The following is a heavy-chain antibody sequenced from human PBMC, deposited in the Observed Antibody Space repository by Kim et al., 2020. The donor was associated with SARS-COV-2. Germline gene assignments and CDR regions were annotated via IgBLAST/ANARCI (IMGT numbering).Heavy chain of an antibody. Sequence: SETLSLTCTVSGGSISSSSYYWGWIRQPPGKGLEWIGSIYYSGSTYYNPSLKSRVTISVDTSENQFSLKLSSVTAADTAVYYCARHSRIVVVPAAILAWGQGTLVTVSS. CDR2: IYYSGST. J-gene: IGHJ4*02. CDR3: ARHSRIVVVPAAILA. CDR1: GGSISSSSYY. D-gene: IGHD2-2*01. V-gene: IGHV4-39*01.